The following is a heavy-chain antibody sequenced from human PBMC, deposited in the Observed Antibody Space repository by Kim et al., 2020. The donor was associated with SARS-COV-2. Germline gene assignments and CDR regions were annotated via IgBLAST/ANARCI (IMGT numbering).Heavy chain of an antibody. J-gene: IGHJ3*02. V-gene: IGHV3-9*01. Sequence: VKGRFTISRDNAKNSLYLQMNSLRAEDTALYYCAKGPLLRYFEWEESAFDIWGQGTMVTVSS. D-gene: IGHD3-9*01. CDR3: AKGPLLRYFEWEESAFDI.